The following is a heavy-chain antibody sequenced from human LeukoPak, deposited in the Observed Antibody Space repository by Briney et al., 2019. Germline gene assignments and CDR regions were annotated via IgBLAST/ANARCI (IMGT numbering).Heavy chain of an antibody. CDR2: ISSNGGST. V-gene: IGHV3-64D*06. Sequence: GGSLRLSCAASGFIANNNYMSWVRQAPGKGLEYVSAISSNGGSTYYADSVKGRFTISRDNSKNTLYLQMSSLRAEDTAVYYCVKDQMVRGAGAFDIWGQGTMVTVSS. CDR3: VKDQMVRGAGAFDI. D-gene: IGHD3-10*01. CDR1: GFIANNNY. J-gene: IGHJ3*02.